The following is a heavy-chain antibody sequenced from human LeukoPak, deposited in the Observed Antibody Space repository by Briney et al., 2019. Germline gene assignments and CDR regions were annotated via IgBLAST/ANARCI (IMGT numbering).Heavy chain of an antibody. CDR1: GFTFSSYS. D-gene: IGHD3-10*01. CDR3: AVDITMVRGVSSEYFQH. V-gene: IGHV4-34*08. J-gene: IGHJ1*01. CDR2: INHSGST. Sequence: KPGGSLRLSCAASGFTFSSYSMNWVRQPPGKGLEWIGEINHSGSTNYNPSLKSRVTISVDTSKNQFSLKLSSVTAADTAVYYCAVDITMVRGVSSEYFQHWGQGTLVTVSS.